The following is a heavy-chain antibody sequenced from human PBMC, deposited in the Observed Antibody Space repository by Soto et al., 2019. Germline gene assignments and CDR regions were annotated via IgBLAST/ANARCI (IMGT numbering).Heavy chain of an antibody. CDR2: IYFRGNT. CDR3: AREGGSYDSGGYLIRGAFDI. D-gene: IGHD3-22*01. CDR1: GDSISRIDYY. V-gene: IGHV4-31*03. J-gene: IGHJ3*02. Sequence: PSETLSLTCSVSGDSISRIDYYWTWIRQHPEKGLEWIGNIYFRGNTYYSPSLESRLTISVDKSKNQFSLKLTSVTAEDTAVYYCAREGGSYDSGGYLIRGAFDIWGQGKMVTVS.